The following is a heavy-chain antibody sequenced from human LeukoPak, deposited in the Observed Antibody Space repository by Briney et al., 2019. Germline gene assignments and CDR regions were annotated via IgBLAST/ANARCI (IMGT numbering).Heavy chain of an antibody. CDR1: GFTFSSYA. D-gene: IGHD3-22*01. V-gene: IGHV3-64*01. CDR3: AREADSSSYYYYFDY. Sequence: GGSLRLSCAASGFTFSSYAMPWVRQAPGRGLEYVSAISSNGGSTYYANSVKGRFTIPRDNSKNTLYLQMGSLRAEDMAVYYCAREADSSSYYYYFDYWGQGTPVTVSS. J-gene: IGHJ4*02. CDR2: ISSNGGST.